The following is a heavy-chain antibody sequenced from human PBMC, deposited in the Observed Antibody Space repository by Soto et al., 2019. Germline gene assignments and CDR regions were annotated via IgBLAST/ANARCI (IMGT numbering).Heavy chain of an antibody. CDR3: ARTRGGYSGYAIDY. D-gene: IGHD5-12*01. J-gene: IGHJ4*02. CDR2: IYHSGST. V-gene: IGHV4-30-2*01. Sequence: PSETLSLTCAVSGGSISSGGYSWSWIRQPPGKGLEWIGYIYHSGSTYYNPSLKSRVTISVDRSKNQFSLKLSSVTAADTAVYYCARTRGGYSGYAIDYWGQGTLVTVSS. CDR1: GGSISSGGYS.